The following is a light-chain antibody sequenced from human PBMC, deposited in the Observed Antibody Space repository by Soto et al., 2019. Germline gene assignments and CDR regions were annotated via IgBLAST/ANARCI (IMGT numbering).Light chain of an antibody. J-gene: IGLJ2*01. V-gene: IGLV1-47*01. Sequence: QSVLTQPPSASGTPGQRVTISCSGGSSNIGSNYAYWYRHLPGTAPKLVIYANSQRPSGVPDRFSGSKSGTSASLAISGLRSGDEADYYCATWDDSLRGVLFGGGTKLTVL. CDR2: ANS. CDR3: ATWDDSLRGVL. CDR1: SSNIGSNY.